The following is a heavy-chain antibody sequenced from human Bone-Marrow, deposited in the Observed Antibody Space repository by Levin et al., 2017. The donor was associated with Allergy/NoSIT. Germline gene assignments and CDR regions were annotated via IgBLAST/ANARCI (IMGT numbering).Heavy chain of an antibody. CDR2: IYHSGST. Sequence: SQTLSLTCGVSDGSISSSNWWTWVRQPPGKGLEWIGEIYHSGSTNYNPSLKSRVTISVEKSKNQFSLKLSSVTAADTAVYYCARRNGLAPGDDWFDPWGQGTLVTVSS. V-gene: IGHV4-4*02. D-gene: IGHD7-27*01. CDR3: ARRNGLAPGDDWFDP. CDR1: DGSISSSNW. J-gene: IGHJ5*02.